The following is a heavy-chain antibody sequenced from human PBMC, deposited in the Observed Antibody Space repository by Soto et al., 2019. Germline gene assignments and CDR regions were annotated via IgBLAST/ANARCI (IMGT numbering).Heavy chain of an antibody. CDR1: GNSFINSW. CDR2: IYPTDSNT. J-gene: IGHJ6*01. D-gene: IGHD1-26*01. Sequence: PGESLKISCQGSGNSFINSWIGWVRQMPGKGLEWMGIIYPTDSNTRYSPSFQGQVTISADKSINTAYLQWSSLKASDTAMYYCTSSTVGPLASPIYGVDVWGQGTTVTVSS. CDR3: TSSTVGPLASPIYGVDV. V-gene: IGHV5-51*01.